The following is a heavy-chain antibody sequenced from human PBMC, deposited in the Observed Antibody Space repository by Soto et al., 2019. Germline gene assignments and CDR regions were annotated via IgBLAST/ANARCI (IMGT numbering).Heavy chain of an antibody. CDR3: AKDRLPRRVGMATAFDY. J-gene: IGHJ4*02. D-gene: IGHD5-12*01. V-gene: IGHV3-23*01. CDR2: ISGSGGST. CDR1: GFTFSSYA. Sequence: GGSLRLSCAASGFTFSSYAMSWVRQAPGKGLEWVSAISGSGGSTYYADSVKGRFTISRDNSKNTLYLQMNSLRAEDTAVYYCAKDRLPRRVGMATAFDYWGQGTLVTVSS.